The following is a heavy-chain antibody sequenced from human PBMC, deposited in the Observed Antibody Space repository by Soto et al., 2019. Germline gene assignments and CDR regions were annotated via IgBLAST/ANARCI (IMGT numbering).Heavy chain of an antibody. CDR2: INPRDSYT. Sequence: PGESLKISCKGSGFSFTSYLITWVRQVPGKGLECMGRINPRDSYTNYSPAFQGQVTISADKSISTAYRQLSRLKASDTAVYYWARQWPHGGYGMDVWGQGTTVTVSS. V-gene: IGHV5-10-1*01. CDR1: GFSFTSYL. CDR3: ARQWPHGGYGMDV. J-gene: IGHJ6*02. D-gene: IGHD6-19*01.